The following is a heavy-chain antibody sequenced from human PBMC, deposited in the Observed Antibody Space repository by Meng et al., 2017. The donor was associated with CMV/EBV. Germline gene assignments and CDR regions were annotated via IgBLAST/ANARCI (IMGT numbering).Heavy chain of an antibody. CDR3: ARGESGDLLWFGSSYPAGFDP. CDR2: IRYDGSNK. D-gene: IGHD3-10*01. Sequence: LSLTCAASGFTFSSYGMHWVRQAPGKGLEWVAFIRYDGSNKYYADSVKGRFTISRDNAKNSLYLQMNSLRAEDTAVYYCARGESGDLLWFGSSYPAGFDPWGQGTLVTVSS. CDR1: GFTFSSYG. V-gene: IGHV3-30*02. J-gene: IGHJ5*02.